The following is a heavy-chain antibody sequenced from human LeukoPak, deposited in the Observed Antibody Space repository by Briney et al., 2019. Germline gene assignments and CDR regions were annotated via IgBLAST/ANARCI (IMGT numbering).Heavy chain of an antibody. J-gene: IGHJ4*02. Sequence: ASVKVSCKASGYTFTGYYMHWVRQAPGQGLEWMGRINPNSGGTNYAQKFQGRVTMTRDTSISTVYMELSRLRSDDTAVYYCARAVVVVAAHFDYWGQGTLVTVSS. D-gene: IGHD2-15*01. CDR1: GYTFTGYY. CDR3: ARAVVVVAAHFDY. CDR2: INPNSGGT. V-gene: IGHV1-2*06.